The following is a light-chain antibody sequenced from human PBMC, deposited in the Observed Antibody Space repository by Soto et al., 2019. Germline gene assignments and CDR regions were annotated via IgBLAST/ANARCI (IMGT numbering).Light chain of an antibody. CDR2: GAS. J-gene: IGKJ1*01. Sequence: EIVLTQSPGTLSLSPGERATLSCRASQSVSSRFLAWYQQKPGQAPRVLIYGASSRATGIPDRVSGSGSGTDFALIISRLEPEDFAMYYCQQYDRSRTFGEGTKVE. CDR1: QSVSSRF. V-gene: IGKV3-20*01. CDR3: QQYDRSRT.